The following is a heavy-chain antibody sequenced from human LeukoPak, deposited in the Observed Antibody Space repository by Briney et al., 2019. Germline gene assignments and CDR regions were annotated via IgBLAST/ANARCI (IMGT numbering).Heavy chain of an antibody. D-gene: IGHD6-6*01. CDR3: AREGDSSSSSTYNWFDP. CDR2: INPNSGGT. V-gene: IGHV1-2*02. Sequence: ASVKVSCKASGYTFTGYYMHWVRQAPGQGLEWMGWINPNSGGTNYAQKFQGRVTMTRDMSTSTVYMELSSLRSEDTAVYYGAREGDSSSSSTYNWFDPWGQGTLVTVSS. CDR1: GYTFTGYY. J-gene: IGHJ5*02.